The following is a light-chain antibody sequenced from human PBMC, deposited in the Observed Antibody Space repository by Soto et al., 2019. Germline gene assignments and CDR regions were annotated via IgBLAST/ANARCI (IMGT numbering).Light chain of an antibody. V-gene: IGLV1-40*01. Sequence: QSVLTQPPSVSGAPGQRVTISCTGSSSNIGAGYDVHWYQQLPGTAPKLLIYGNSNRPSGVPDRFSGSKSGTSASLAITGLQAEDEAGYYCQSYDSSLSPYVVFGGGTKLTVL. CDR1: SSNIGAGYD. CDR3: QSYDSSLSPYVV. J-gene: IGLJ2*01. CDR2: GNS.